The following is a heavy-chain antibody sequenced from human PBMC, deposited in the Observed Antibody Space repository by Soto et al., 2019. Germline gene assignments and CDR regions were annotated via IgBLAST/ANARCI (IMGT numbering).Heavy chain of an antibody. J-gene: IGHJ4*02. CDR2: IIPIFGTA. Sequence: QVQLVQSGAEVKKPGSSVKVSCKASGGTFSSYAISWVRQAPGQGLEWMGGIIPIFGTANYAQKFQGRVTSTADESTSTAYTELSSLRSEDTAVYDCARAQGYSGYDGLSNWGQGTLVTVSS. D-gene: IGHD5-12*01. V-gene: IGHV1-69*12. CDR1: GGTFSSYA. CDR3: ARAQGYSGYDGLSN.